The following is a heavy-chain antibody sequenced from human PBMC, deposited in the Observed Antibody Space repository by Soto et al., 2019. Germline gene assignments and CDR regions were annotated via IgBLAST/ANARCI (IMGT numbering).Heavy chain of an antibody. CDR1: GGSISSYY. D-gene: IGHD3-22*01. V-gene: IGHV4-59*01. J-gene: IGHJ5*02. CDR3: AREYSSGYYATNWFDP. Sequence: SETLSLTCTVSGGSISSYYWSWIRQPPGKGLEWIGYIYYSGSTNYNPSLKSRVTISVDTSKNQFSLKLSSVTAADTAVYYCAREYSSGYYATNWFDPWGQGTLVTVSS. CDR2: IYYSGST.